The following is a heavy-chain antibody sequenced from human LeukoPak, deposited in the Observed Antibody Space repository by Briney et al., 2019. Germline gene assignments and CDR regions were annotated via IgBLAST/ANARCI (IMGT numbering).Heavy chain of an antibody. J-gene: IGHJ4*02. V-gene: IGHV1-18*04. CDR3: ARDRNIAAAGTRSLDY. CDR2: ISAYKGNT. Sequence: ASVKVSCKASGYTFTSYGISWVRQAPGQGLEWMGWISAYKGNTNYAQKLQGKVTMTTDKSTSTAYMELRSVRSDDTAVYYCARDRNIAAAGTRSLDYWGQGTLVTVSS. D-gene: IGHD6-13*01. CDR1: GYTFTSYG.